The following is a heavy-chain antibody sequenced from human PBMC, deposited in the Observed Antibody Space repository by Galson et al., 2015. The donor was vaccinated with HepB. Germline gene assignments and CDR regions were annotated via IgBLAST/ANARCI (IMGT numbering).Heavy chain of an antibody. J-gene: IGHJ4*02. V-gene: IGHV5-10-1*01. D-gene: IGHD3-22*01. CDR1: GYSFTSYW. CDR3: VVAYYYDSGNDY. Sequence: QSGAEVKKPGESLRISCKGSGYSFTSYWISWVRQMPGKGLEWMGRIDPSDSYTNYSPSFQGHVTISADKSISTAYLQWSSLKASDTAMYYCVVAYYYDSGNDYWGQGTLVTVSS. CDR2: IDPSDSYT.